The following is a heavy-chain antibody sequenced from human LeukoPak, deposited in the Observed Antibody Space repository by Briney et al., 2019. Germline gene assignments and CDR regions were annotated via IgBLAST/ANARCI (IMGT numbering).Heavy chain of an antibody. V-gene: IGHV3-48*03. Sequence: GGSLRLSCAASGFTFSSYEMNWVRQAPGKGLEWVSYISSSGSTIYYADSVKGRFTISRDNAKNSLYLQMSGLRAEDTAVYYCASLSGSYYGYWGQGTLGTVSS. CDR3: ASLSGSYYGY. CDR2: ISSSGSTI. CDR1: GFTFSSYE. D-gene: IGHD1-26*01. J-gene: IGHJ4*02.